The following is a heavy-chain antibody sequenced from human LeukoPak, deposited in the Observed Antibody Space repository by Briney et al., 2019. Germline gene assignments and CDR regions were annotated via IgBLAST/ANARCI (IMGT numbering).Heavy chain of an antibody. CDR2: IIPILGIA. D-gene: IGHD6-19*01. J-gene: IGHJ4*02. CDR1: GYTFTGYY. Sequence: ASVKVSCKASGYTFTGYYMHWVRQAPGQGLEWMGRIIPILGIANYAQKFQGRVTITADKSTSTAYMELSSLRSEDTAVYYCARARGREYSSGWSYFDYWGQGTLVTVSS. V-gene: IGHV1-69*04. CDR3: ARARGREYSSGWSYFDY.